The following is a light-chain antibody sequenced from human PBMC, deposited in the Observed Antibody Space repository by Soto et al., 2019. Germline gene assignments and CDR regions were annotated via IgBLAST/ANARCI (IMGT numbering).Light chain of an antibody. CDR3: QQYDGWPRT. CDR1: QSVSNN. J-gene: IGKJ1*01. V-gene: IGKV3-15*01. Sequence: IVLTQSPGTLSLSPGERATLSCRASQSVSNNYLAWYQQKPGQAPRLLIYGASTRATGIPARFSGSGSGTEFTLTISCLQSGDFAVYYCQQYDGWPRTFGQGTKVDIK. CDR2: GAS.